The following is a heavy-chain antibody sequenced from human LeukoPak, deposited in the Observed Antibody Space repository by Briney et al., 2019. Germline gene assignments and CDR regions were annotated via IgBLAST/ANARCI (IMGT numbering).Heavy chain of an antibody. J-gene: IGHJ3*02. CDR2: IYHSGST. CDR3: ARSRAGITMVRGDAFDI. Sequence: SEALSLTCAVSGGSISSSNWWSWVRQPPGKGLEWIGEIYHSGSTNYNPSLKSRVTISVDKSKNQFSLKLSFVTAADTAVYYCARSRAGITMVRGDAFDIWGQGTMVTVSS. CDR1: GGSISSSNW. D-gene: IGHD3-10*01. V-gene: IGHV4-4*02.